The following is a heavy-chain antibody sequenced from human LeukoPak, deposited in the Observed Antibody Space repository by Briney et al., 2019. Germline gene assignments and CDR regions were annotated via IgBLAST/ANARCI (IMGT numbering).Heavy chain of an antibody. CDR3: ASTSDCSTTSCPNAFDY. V-gene: IGHV1-69*04. D-gene: IGHD2-2*01. CDR2: IIPILGIA. CDR1: GGTFSSYA. Sequence: ASVKVSCKASGGTFSSYAISWVRQAPGHGLEWMGRIIPILGIANYAQKFQGRVTITADKSTYPAYMELSSLRSEDTAVYYCASTSDCSTTSCPNAFDYWGQGTLVTVSS. J-gene: IGHJ4*02.